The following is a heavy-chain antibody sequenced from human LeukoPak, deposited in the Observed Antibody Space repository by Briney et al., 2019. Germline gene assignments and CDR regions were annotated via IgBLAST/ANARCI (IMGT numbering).Heavy chain of an antibody. CDR1: GGSISSYY. D-gene: IGHD3-10*01. Sequence: SETLSLTCTVSGGSISSYYWGWIRQPPGKGLEWIGYIYYSGSTNYNPSLKSRVTISVDTSKNQFSLKLNSVTAADTAVYYCARGDGSGSYPFDYWGQGTMVTVSS. J-gene: IGHJ4*02. CDR2: IYYSGST. V-gene: IGHV4-59*01. CDR3: ARGDGSGSYPFDY.